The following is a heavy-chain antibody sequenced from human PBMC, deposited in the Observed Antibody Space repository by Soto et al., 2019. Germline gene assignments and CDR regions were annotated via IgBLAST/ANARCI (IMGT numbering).Heavy chain of an antibody. V-gene: IGHV3-30*18. CDR3: AKDRGYYDSSGLTQH. CDR2: ISYDGSNK. CDR1: GFTFSSYG. Sequence: GGSLRLSCAASGFTFSSYGMHWVRQAPGKGLEWVAVISYDGSNKYYADSVKGRFTISRDNSKNTLYLQMNSLRAEDTAVYYCAKDRGYYDSSGLTQHWGQGTMVTVSS. J-gene: IGHJ3*01. D-gene: IGHD3-22*01.